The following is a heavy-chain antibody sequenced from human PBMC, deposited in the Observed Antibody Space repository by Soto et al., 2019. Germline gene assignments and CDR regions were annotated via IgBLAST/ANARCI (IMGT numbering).Heavy chain of an antibody. CDR2: ISSSSSYI. D-gene: IGHD1-1*01. Sequence: GSLRLSCAASGFTFSSYSMNWVRQAPGKGLEWVSSISSSSSYIYYADSVKGRFTISRDNAKNSLYLQMNSLRAEDTAVYYCARGLGTTGTKIKTFDYWGQGTLVTVSS. CDR1: GFTFSSYS. J-gene: IGHJ4*02. V-gene: IGHV3-21*01. CDR3: ARGLGTTGTKIKTFDY.